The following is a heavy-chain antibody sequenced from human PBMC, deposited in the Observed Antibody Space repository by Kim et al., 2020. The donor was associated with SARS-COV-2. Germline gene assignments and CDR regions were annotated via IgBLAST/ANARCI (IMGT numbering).Heavy chain of an antibody. CDR1: GFTFSNAW. CDR2: IKSKTDGGTT. CDR3: TTGLWFGEVLYYYGMDV. J-gene: IGHJ6*02. Sequence: GGSLRLSCAASGFTFSNAWMSWVRQAPGKGLEWVGRIKSKTDGGTTDYAAPVKGRYTIPRDDSKNTLYLQMNSLKTEDTAVYYCTTGLWFGEVLYYYGMDVWGQGTTVTVAS. V-gene: IGHV3-15*01. D-gene: IGHD3-10*01.